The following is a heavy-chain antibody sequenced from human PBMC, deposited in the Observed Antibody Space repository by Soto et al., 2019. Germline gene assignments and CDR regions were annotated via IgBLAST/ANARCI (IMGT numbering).Heavy chain of an antibody. J-gene: IGHJ4*02. CDR3: AQVHGNEYYDFWSGYSPFDY. Sequence: GGSLRLSCAASGFTFSSYAMSWVRQAPGKGLEWGSAISGSGGSTYYEDSVKGRFTISRDNSKNTLCLQMNSLRAEDASVYYCAQVHGNEYYDFWSGYSPFDYWGQGTLVTVPS. CDR1: GFTFSSYA. D-gene: IGHD3-3*01. CDR2: ISGSGGST. V-gene: IGHV3-23*01.